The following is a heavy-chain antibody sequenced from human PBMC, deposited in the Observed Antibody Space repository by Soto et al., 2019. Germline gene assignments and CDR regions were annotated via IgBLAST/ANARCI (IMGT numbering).Heavy chain of an antibody. CDR2: IYRGGTT. CDR3: ARPRPNFGAVDS. CDR1: GYSITSSSF. Sequence: PSETLSLTCAVSGYSITSSSFWGWIRQPPGKGLEWIGSIYRGGTTYYDPSLKSRVTISVDTSRKEFSPKLSSVTAADTAVYYCARPRPNFGAVDSWGQGALVTSPQ. V-gene: IGHV4-38-2*01. J-gene: IGHJ4*02. D-gene: IGHD3-10*01.